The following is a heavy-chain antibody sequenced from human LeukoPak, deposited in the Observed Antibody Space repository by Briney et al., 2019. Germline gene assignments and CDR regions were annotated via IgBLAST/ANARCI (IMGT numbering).Heavy chain of an antibody. D-gene: IGHD1-14*01. CDR3: AKGVNTATTAGSY. CDR2: IYSGGST. J-gene: IGHJ4*02. V-gene: IGHV3-66*01. Sequence: PGGSLRLSCAASGFTVSSNYMSWVRQAPGKGLEWVSVIYSGGSTYYADSVKGRFTISRDNSKSTLFLQMTSLSAEDTAVYYCAKGVNTATTAGSYWGQGYLVTVSS. CDR1: GFTVSSNY.